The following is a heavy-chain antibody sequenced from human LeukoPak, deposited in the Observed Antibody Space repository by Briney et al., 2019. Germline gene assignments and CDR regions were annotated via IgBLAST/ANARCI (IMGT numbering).Heavy chain of an antibody. CDR2: ISGYNGNT. CDR1: GYTFTSYG. Sequence: GASVKVSCKASGYTFTSYGISWVRQAPGQGLEWMGWISGYNGNTNYAQKFQGRLTMTTDTSTSTAYMELRSLRSDDTAVYYCARAPGNLGIHHYGMDVWGQGTTVTVSS. J-gene: IGHJ6*02. CDR3: ARAPGNLGIHHYGMDV. V-gene: IGHV1-18*01. D-gene: IGHD7-27*01.